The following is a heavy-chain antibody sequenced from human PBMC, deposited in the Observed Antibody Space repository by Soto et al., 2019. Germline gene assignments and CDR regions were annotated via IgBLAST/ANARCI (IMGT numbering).Heavy chain of an antibody. J-gene: IGHJ6*02. CDR3: AKREDSSRFGGLDI. CDR2: IYYSGST. D-gene: IGHD3-3*01. CDR1: GGSISSGAYY. Sequence: SETLALTCTVSGGSISSGAYYWSWIRQHPGKGLEWIGYIYYSGSTYYSPSLRSRVTISVDTSKNLFSLKMTSASATDTAVYFCAKREDSSRFGGLDIWGQGTAVTVSS. V-gene: IGHV4-31*03.